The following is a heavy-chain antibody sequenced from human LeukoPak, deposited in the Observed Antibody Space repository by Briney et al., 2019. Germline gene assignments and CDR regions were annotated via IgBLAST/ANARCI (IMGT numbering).Heavy chain of an antibody. J-gene: IGHJ5*02. Sequence: GRSLRLSCRAAGFSFKSYSMHWVRHAPGKGLEWLAFILHDGSKTYHADSINGRFTISRDNSNNTLLLQMSSLTTEDTGVYYCAKDRYGSGNNWLDPWGQGTLVTVSS. CDR3: AKDRYGSGNNWLDP. V-gene: IGHV3-30*18. CDR2: ILHDGSKT. CDR1: GFSFKSYS. D-gene: IGHD3-10*01.